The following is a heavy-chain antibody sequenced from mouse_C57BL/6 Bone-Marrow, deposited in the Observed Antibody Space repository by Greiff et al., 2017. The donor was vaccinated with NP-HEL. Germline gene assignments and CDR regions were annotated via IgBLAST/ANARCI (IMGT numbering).Heavy chain of an antibody. D-gene: IGHD2-5*01. V-gene: IGHV5-4*01. Sequence: DVKLVESGGGLVKPGGSLKLSCAASGFTFSSYAMSWVRQTPEKRLEWVATISDGGSYTYYPDNVKGRFTISRDNAKNNLYLQMSHLKSEDTAMYYCARDRYSNYDAMDYWGQGTSVTVSS. CDR2: ISDGGSYT. J-gene: IGHJ4*01. CDR3: ARDRYSNYDAMDY. CDR1: GFTFSSYA.